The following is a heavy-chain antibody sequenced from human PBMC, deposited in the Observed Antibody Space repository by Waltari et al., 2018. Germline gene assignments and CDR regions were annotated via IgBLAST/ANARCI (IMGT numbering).Heavy chain of an antibody. CDR2: ISHSGRT. CDR3: ARVRTGITIFGVVIMHWFDP. CDR1: GGSFSGYY. D-gene: IGHD3-3*01. V-gene: IGHV4-34*01. Sequence: QVQLQQWGAGLLKPSETLSLTCAVYGGSFSGYYWSWIRQPPGKGLERIGEISHSGRTTYNTPLTSRVTLPVATSKNQFSLNLSSVTAADTAVYYCARVRTGITIFGVVIMHWFDPWGQGTLVTVSS. J-gene: IGHJ5*02.